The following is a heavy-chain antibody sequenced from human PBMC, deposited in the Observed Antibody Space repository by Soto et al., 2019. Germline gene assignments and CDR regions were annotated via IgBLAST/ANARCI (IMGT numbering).Heavy chain of an antibody. CDR3: ARVTSGLGPDY. V-gene: IGHV4-34*01. CDR2: INQSGGT. CDR1: GGSFSGYY. J-gene: IGHJ4*02. D-gene: IGHD6-19*01. Sequence: QVQLQKWGAGLLKPSETLSLTCSVYGGSFSGYYWSWIRQPPGKGLEWIGEINQSGGTNYNPSLKSRVTMSVDTSKNQFSLKLGSVTAADTAVYYCARVTSGLGPDYWGQGSLVTVSS.